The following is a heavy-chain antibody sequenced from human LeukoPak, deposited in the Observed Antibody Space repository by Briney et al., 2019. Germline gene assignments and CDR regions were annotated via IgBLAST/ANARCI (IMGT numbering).Heavy chain of an antibody. V-gene: IGHV5-51*01. CDR2: IYPGDSDT. D-gene: IGHD3-22*01. CDR3: ARLTVRGYYDSSGYPSDAFDI. J-gene: IGHJ3*02. Sequence: GESLKISCKSSGYSFTSCSIGWVRPMPGKGLEWMGIIYPGDSDTRYSPSFQGQVTISADKSISTAYLQWSSLKASDTAMYYCARLTVRGYYDSSGYPSDAFDIWGQGTMVTVSS. CDR1: GYSFTSCS.